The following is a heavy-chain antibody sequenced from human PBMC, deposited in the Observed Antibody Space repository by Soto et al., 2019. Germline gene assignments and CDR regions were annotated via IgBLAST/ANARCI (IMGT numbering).Heavy chain of an antibody. D-gene: IGHD1-20*01. CDR2: IDYSGTA. Sequence: PSETLSLTCTVSSGSISVTNVFWGWVRQPPGKGLGWIGNIDYSGTAYFSPSLATRVTFHVDTSKNQFPLTLYSVTAADTAVYYCARITGRHLDYWGQGILVTVSS. J-gene: IGHJ4*02. CDR1: SGSISVTNVF. V-gene: IGHV4-39*01. CDR3: ARITGRHLDY.